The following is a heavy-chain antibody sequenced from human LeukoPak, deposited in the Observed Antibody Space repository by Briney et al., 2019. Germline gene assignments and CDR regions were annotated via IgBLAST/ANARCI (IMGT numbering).Heavy chain of an antibody. D-gene: IGHD3-3*01. CDR1: GFSLSTYF. CDR3: AREASGYYHVFDS. V-gene: IGHV3-11*04. J-gene: IGHJ4*02. Sequence: PGGSLRLSCEASGFSLSTYFLSWIRPAPGKGLEWVSYITNSGRSTKYADAVKGRFTISRDNAKQSVYLEMTDLRAEDTAVYYCAREASGYYHVFDSWGQGTLVTVSS. CDR2: ITNSGRST.